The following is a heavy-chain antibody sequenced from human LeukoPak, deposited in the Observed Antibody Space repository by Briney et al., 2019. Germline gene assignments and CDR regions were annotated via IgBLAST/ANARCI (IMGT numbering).Heavy chain of an antibody. J-gene: IGHJ6*03. Sequence: GGSLRLSCAASGFTFSSYSMNWVRQAPGKGLEWVSSITSDSRYIFYADSVKGRFTISRDNSKNTLYLQMNSLRAEDTAVYCCAINYYGSGSYYNHLYYYYYMDVWGKGTTVTISS. D-gene: IGHD3-10*01. CDR3: AINYYGSGSYYNHLYYYYYMDV. V-gene: IGHV3-21*01. CDR1: GFTFSSYS. CDR2: ITSDSRYI.